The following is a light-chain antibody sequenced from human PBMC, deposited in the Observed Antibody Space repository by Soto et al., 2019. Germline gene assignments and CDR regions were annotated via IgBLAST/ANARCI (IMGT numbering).Light chain of an antibody. Sequence: DIQMTQSPSSLSASVGDRVTITCHSSQDIRNYLNWYQQKPGKAPQLLIYDVYNLQAGVPSRFSRRGSATDFSLIISSLQTEDIDTYYCQQYDILPLTFGGGTKVDIK. CDR1: QDIRNY. J-gene: IGKJ4*01. CDR2: DVY. V-gene: IGKV1-33*01. CDR3: QQYDILPLT.